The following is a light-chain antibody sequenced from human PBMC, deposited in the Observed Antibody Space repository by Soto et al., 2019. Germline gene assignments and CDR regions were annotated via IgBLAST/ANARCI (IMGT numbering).Light chain of an antibody. CDR2: DVS. J-gene: IGLJ2*01. CDR3: SSYTSSSTVV. Sequence: QSVLTQPASVSGSPGESITISCTGTSSDVGGYKYVSWYQQHPGKAPKLMIYDVSNRPSGVSNRFYGSKSGNTASLTISGLQAEDEADYYCSSYTSSSTVVFGGGTKLTVL. CDR1: SSDVGGYKY. V-gene: IGLV2-14*01.